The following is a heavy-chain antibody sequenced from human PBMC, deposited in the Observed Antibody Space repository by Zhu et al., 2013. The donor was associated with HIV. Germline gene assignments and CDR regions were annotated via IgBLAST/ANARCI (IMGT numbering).Heavy chain of an antibody. V-gene: IGHV3-23*01. CDR3: ARTQYSSGWYEGWGAFDI. J-gene: IGHJ3*02. D-gene: IGHD6-19*01. CDR1: GFTFSSNA. Sequence: EVQLLESGGGLVQPGGSLRLSCAASGFTFSSNAMSWVRQAPGKGLEWVSAISGSSVDTYYADSVKGRFTISRDNAKNSLYLQMNSLRAEDTAVYYCARTQYSSGWYEGWGAFDIWGQGTMVTVSS. CDR2: ISGSSVDT.